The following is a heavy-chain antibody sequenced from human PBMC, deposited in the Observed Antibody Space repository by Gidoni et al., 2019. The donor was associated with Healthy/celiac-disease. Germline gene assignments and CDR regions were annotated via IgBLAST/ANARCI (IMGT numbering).Heavy chain of an antibody. Sequence: EVQLVESGGGLVQPGRSLSLSCAASGFTFAVYAMHWVRQAPGKGLEWVAGISWNSGSIGYADSVKGRFTISRDNAKNSLYLQMNSLRAEDTALYYCAKAVGYCSGGSCYDYFDYWGQGTLVTVSS. D-gene: IGHD2-15*01. CDR1: GFTFAVYA. CDR2: ISWNSGSI. J-gene: IGHJ4*02. V-gene: IGHV3-9*01. CDR3: AKAVGYCSGGSCYDYFDY.